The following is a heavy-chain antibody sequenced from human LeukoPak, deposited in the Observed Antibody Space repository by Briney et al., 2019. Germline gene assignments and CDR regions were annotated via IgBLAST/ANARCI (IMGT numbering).Heavy chain of an antibody. J-gene: IGHJ4*02. V-gene: IGHV5-51*01. CDR2: IYPGDSDT. D-gene: IGHD3-22*01. CDR3: ARREYYYDSSGYYEYYFDY. Sequence: GESLKTSCKGSGYSFTSYWIGWVRQMPGKGLEWMGIIYPGDSDTRYSPSFQGQVTISADKSISTAYLQWSSLKASDTAMYYCARREYYYDSSGYYEYYFDYWGQGTLVTVSS. CDR1: GYSFTSYW.